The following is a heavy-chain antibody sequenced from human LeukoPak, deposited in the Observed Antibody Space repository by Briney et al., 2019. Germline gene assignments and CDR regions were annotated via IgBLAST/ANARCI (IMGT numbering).Heavy chain of an antibody. CDR3: AVIRGIVGTTV. V-gene: IGHV3-74*01. J-gene: IGHJ3*01. CDR2: INTDGSST. Sequence: GGSLKLSCAVSGFTFSTYWMHWVRQVAGKGLVWVSRINTDGSSTSYADSVKGRFTISRDNAKNSLYLQMNSLRAEDTAVYYCAVIRGIVGTTVWGQGTMVTVSS. D-gene: IGHD1-26*01. CDR1: GFTFSTYW.